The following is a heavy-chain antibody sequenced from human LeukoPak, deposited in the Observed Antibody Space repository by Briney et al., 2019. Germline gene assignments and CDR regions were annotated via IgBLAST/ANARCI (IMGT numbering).Heavy chain of an antibody. Sequence: PSETLSLTCAVYGGSFSGYYWSWIRQPPGKGLEWIGEINHSGSTNYNPSLESRVTISVDTSKNQFSLKLTSLTAADTAVYYCARTYYGSGMGFDYWGQGTLVTVFS. CDR1: GGSFSGYY. D-gene: IGHD3-10*01. CDR3: ARTYYGSGMGFDY. CDR2: INHSGST. V-gene: IGHV4-34*01. J-gene: IGHJ4*02.